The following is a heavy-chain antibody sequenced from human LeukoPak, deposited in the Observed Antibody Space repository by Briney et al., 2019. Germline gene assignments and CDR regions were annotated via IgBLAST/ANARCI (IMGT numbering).Heavy chain of an antibody. Sequence: GGSLRLSCAASGFTFNSYAMTWVRQAPGKGLEWVSAISGGGVNTYYADSVKGRFTISRDNSKNMLYLQMNSLRAEDTAVYYCAKTLGYSGHFSPWGQGTLVTVSS. CDR2: ISGGGVNT. CDR3: AKTLGYSGHFSP. D-gene: IGHD3-22*01. CDR1: GFTFNSYA. V-gene: IGHV3-23*01. J-gene: IGHJ5*02.